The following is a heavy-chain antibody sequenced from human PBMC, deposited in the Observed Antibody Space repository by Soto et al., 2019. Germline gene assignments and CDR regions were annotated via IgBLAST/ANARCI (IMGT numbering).Heavy chain of an antibody. CDR3: ARVIRVVSATHNWFDP. Sequence: SETLSLTCTVDSISTYYWNWIRQSPGKGLEWIGYIYYMGRTNYNPSLRSRVTMSIDTSRNQFSLKLRSVTAADTAVYYCARVIRVVSATHNWFDPWGQGTLVT. V-gene: IGHV4-59*01. CDR2: IYYMGRT. D-gene: IGHD2-15*01. J-gene: IGHJ5*01. CDR1: DSISTYY.